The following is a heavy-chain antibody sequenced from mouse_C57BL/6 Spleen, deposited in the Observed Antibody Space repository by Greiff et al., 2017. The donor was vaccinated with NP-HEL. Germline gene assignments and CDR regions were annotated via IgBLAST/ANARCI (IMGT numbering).Heavy chain of an antibody. CDR2: IWSGGST. J-gene: IGHJ1*03. CDR3: ARSAYYGTWYFDV. Sequence: VQLQQSGPGLVQPSQSLSITCTVSGFSLTSYGVHWVRQSPGKGLEWLGVIWSGGSTDYNAAFISRLSISKDNSKSQVFFKMNSLQADDTAIYYCARSAYYGTWYFDVWGTGTTVTVSS. D-gene: IGHD1-1*01. V-gene: IGHV2-2*01. CDR1: GFSLTSYG.